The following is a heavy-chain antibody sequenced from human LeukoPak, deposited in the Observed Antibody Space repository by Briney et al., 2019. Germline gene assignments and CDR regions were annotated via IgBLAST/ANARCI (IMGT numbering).Heavy chain of an antibody. Sequence: PSETLSLTCTVSGGSISSYYWSWIRQPPGKGLEWIGYIYYSGSTNYNPSLKSRVTISVDTSKNQFSLKLGSVTAADTAVYYCARSPSALIDYWGQGTLVTVSS. V-gene: IGHV4-59*08. D-gene: IGHD1-26*01. CDR1: GGSISSYY. J-gene: IGHJ4*02. CDR3: ARSPSALIDY. CDR2: IYYSGST.